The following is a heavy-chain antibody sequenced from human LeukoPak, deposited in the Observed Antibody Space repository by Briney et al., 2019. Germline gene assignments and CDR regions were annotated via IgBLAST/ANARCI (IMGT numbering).Heavy chain of an antibody. CDR2: ISYDGSNK. V-gene: IGHV3-30*18. D-gene: IGHD3-10*01. CDR3: AKDPSYGSGGYYNWFDP. CDR1: GFTFSSYG. J-gene: IGHJ5*02. Sequence: PGRSLRLSCAASGFTFSSYGRHWVRQAPGKGLEWVAVISYDGSNKYYADSVKGRFTISRDNSKNTLYLQMNSLRAEDTAAYYCAKDPSYGSGGYYNWFDPWGQGTLVTVSS.